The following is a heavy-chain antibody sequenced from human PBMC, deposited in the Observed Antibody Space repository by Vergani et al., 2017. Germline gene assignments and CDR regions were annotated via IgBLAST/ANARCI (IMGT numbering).Heavy chain of an antibody. CDR1: GFSFPGYA. CDR3: TEGSRGYTGYFFDY. Sequence: EVQLLESGGGLVQPGGSLRLSCEASGFSFPGYAMSWVRQAPGKGLEWVSSVSGSSATPYYADSVKGRFIISRDNSKNTLHLQMNSRRADDTAVYYCTEGSRGYTGYFFDYWGQGTLATVSS. V-gene: IGHV3-23*01. J-gene: IGHJ4*02. D-gene: IGHD5-12*01. CDR2: VSGSSATP.